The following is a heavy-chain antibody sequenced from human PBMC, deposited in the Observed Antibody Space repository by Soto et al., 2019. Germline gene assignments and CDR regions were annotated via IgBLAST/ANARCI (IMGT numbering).Heavy chain of an antibody. CDR2: ISGSGGST. CDR1: GFTFSSYA. V-gene: IGHV3-23*01. CDR3: AKGTQLHTNCGYLVY. Sequence: GGSLRLSCAASGFTFSSYAMSWVRQAPGKGLEWVSAISGSGGSTYYADSVKGRFTISRDTSKNTLYLQRNSLRAEDTAVYSCAKGTQLHTNCGYLVYWGQGTLVTVSS. D-gene: IGHD7-27*01. J-gene: IGHJ4*02.